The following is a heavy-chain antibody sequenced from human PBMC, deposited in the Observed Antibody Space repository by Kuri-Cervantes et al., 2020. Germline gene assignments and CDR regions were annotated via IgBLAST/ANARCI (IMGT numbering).Heavy chain of an antibody. V-gene: IGHV1-8*01. J-gene: IGHJ4*02. Sequence: ASVKVSCKASGYTFTSYDINWVRQATGQGLEWMGWMNPNSGNTGYAQKLQGRVTMTTDTSTSTAYMELRSLRSDDTAVYYCARGRRIAAAGGGTFDYWGQGTLVTVSS. CDR2: MNPNSGNT. CDR3: ARGRRIAAAGGGTFDY. CDR1: GYTFTSYD. D-gene: IGHD6-13*01.